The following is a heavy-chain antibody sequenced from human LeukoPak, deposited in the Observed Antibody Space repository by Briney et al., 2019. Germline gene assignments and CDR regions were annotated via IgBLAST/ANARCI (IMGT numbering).Heavy chain of an antibody. CDR1: GFSFSSYA. V-gene: IGHV3-23*01. D-gene: IGHD3-22*01. CDR2: ISGSGGST. J-gene: IGHJ4*02. CDR3: AKVPYDSSGYYYFDY. Sequence: GSLLLRCSAAGFSFSSYAMRGGRAAPGKGVEWVSAISGSGGSTYDAGSEKGRITIAKNNSKNTLYLQMNSLRAEDTAVYYCAKVPYDSSGYYYFDYWGQGTLVTVSS.